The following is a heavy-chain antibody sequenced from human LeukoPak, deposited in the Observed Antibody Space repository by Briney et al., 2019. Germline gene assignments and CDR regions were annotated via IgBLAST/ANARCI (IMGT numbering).Heavy chain of an antibody. CDR3: ASLGTGTDY. CDR1: GGSISSGGYS. CDR2: IYHSGST. Sequence: SETLSLTCAVSGGSISSGGYSWSWIRQPPGKGLEWIGYIYHSGSTYYNPSLKSRVTISVDRSKNQFSLKLSSVTAADTAVYYCASLGTGTDYWGQGTLVTVSS. J-gene: IGHJ4*02. V-gene: IGHV4-30-2*02. D-gene: IGHD1-14*01.